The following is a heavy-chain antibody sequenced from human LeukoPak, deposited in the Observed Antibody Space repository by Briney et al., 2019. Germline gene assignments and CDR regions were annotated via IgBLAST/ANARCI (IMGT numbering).Heavy chain of an antibody. CDR2: IIPVFRTT. J-gene: IGHJ4*02. CDR3: GRLQAAAEHPQDF. CDR1: GYTFTSYG. V-gene: IGHV1-69*13. D-gene: IGHD6-13*01. Sequence: SVKVSCKASGYTFTSYGISWVRQAPGQGLEWMGGIIPVFRTTSYAQNFQGRVTITADESTSTAYMELSSLRSEDTAVYYCGRLQAAAEHPQDFWGQGTLVTVSS.